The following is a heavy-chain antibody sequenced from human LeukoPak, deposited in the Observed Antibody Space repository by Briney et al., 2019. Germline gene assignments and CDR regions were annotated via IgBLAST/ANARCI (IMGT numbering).Heavy chain of an antibody. Sequence: AGGSLRLSCAPSGFTFSTYWMSWVRQAPGKGLEWVANIKEDGSEKHYVDSVKGRFTIFRDNAKNSLSLQINSLRDDDTAVYYCAREVLRTASAFDHWGQGTLVTVSS. CDR3: AREVLRTASAFDH. CDR2: IKEDGSEK. J-gene: IGHJ4*02. CDR1: GFTFSTYW. V-gene: IGHV3-7*03. D-gene: IGHD5-18*01.